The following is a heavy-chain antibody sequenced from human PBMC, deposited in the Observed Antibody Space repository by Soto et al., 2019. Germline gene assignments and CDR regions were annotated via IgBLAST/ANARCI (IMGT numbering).Heavy chain of an antibody. J-gene: IGHJ3*02. D-gene: IGHD3-10*01. V-gene: IGHV1-2*02. CDR2: INPNSGGT. Sequence: QVQLVQSGAEVKKPGASVKVSCKASGYTFTGYYMHWVRQAPGQGLEWMGWINPNSGGTNYAQKFQGRVTMTRDTSISTAYMELSRLRSDDTAVYYCARGAMVRGVTHDAFDIWGQGTMVTVSS. CDR3: ARGAMVRGVTHDAFDI. CDR1: GYTFTGYY.